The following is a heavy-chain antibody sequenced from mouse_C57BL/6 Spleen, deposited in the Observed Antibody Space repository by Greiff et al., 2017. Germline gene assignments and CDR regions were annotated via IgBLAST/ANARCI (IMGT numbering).Heavy chain of an antibody. D-gene: IGHD2-14*01. CDR3: ARERGVRWYFDV. V-gene: IGHV5-4*03. CDR2: ISDGGSYT. Sequence: EVKLMESGGGLVKPGGSLKLSCAASGFTFSSYAMSWVRQTPEKRLEWVATISDGGSYTYYPDNVKGRFTISRDNAKNNLYLQMSHLKSEDTAMYYCARERGVRWYFDVWGTGTTVTVAS. J-gene: IGHJ1*03. CDR1: GFTFSSYA.